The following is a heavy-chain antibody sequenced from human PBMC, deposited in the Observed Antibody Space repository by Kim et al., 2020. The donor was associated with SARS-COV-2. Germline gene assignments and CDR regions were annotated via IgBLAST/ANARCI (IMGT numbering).Heavy chain of an antibody. V-gene: IGHV3-30*04. CDR2: ISYDGSNK. CDR1: GFTFSSYA. CDR3: ARDHTPYYGSGSYPSYYYGMDV. J-gene: IGHJ6*02. D-gene: IGHD3-10*01. Sequence: GGSLRLSCAASGFTFSSYAMHWVRQAPGKGLEWVAVISYDGSNKYYADSVKGRFTISRDNSKNTLYLQMNSLRAEDTAVYYCARDHTPYYGSGSYPSYYYGMDVWGQGTTVTVSS.